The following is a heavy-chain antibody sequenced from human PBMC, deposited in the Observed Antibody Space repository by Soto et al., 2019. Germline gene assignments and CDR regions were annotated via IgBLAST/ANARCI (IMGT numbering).Heavy chain of an antibody. CDR1: GYTFTSYY. CDR3: ARGGPRRGIQLWSSQWLVRPNWFDP. CDR2: INPSGGST. Sequence: QVQLVQSGAEVKKPGASVKVSCKASGYTFTSYYMHWVRQAPGQGLEWMGIINPSGGSTSYAQKFQGRVTMTRDTSTSTVYMELSSLRSEDTAVYYCARGGPRRGIQLWSSQWLVRPNWFDPWGQGTLVTVSS. D-gene: IGHD5-18*01. J-gene: IGHJ5*02. V-gene: IGHV1-46*01.